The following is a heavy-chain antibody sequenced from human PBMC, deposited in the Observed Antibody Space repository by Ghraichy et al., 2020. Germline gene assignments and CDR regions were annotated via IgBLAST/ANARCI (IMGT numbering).Heavy chain of an antibody. CDR2: IKQDGSEK. J-gene: IGHJ4*02. Sequence: GGSLRLSCAASGFTFSSYWMSWVRQAPGKGLEWVANIKQDGSEKYYVDSVKGRFTISRDNAKNSLYLQMNSLRAEDTAVYYCARDQKDPRGVIFDYWGQGTLLTVSS. CDR3: ARDQKDPRGVIFDY. CDR1: GFTFSSYW. D-gene: IGHD2-8*01. V-gene: IGHV3-7*03.